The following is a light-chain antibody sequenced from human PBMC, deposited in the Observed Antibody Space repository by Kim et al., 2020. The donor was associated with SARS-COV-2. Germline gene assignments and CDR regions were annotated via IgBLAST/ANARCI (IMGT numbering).Light chain of an antibody. J-gene: IGLJ1*01. CDR3: QVWDTDTDDYV. V-gene: IGLV3-21*01. Sequence: PGQTARLTCGGNNIGGHSVPWYQQKPGQAPVLVIYYDSDRPSGIPERFSGSKAATAATLTISRVEAGDEADYYCQVWDTDTDDYVFGTGTKVTVL. CDR2: YDS. CDR1: NIGGHS.